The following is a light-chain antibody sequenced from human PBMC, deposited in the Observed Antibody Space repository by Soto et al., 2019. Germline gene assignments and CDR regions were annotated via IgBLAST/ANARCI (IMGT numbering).Light chain of an antibody. Sequence: DIQMTQSPATLSASVGDRVTITCRASQSISSWLAWYQQKPGKVPKLLIDDASSLESGVPSRFSGSGSGTEFTLTISSLQPDDVATYYCQPYNTYPWAFGQGTKVEIK. CDR2: DAS. V-gene: IGKV1-5*01. CDR3: QPYNTYPWA. CDR1: QSISSW. J-gene: IGKJ1*01.